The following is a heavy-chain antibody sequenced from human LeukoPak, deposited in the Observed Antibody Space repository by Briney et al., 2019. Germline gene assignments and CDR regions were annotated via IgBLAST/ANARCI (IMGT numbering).Heavy chain of an antibody. CDR2: LNGDGSDP. CDR3: LRGDRRDY. V-gene: IGHV3-74*01. D-gene: IGHD3-16*01. J-gene: IGHJ4*02. CDR1: GFSFSTSW. Sequence: PGGSLRLSCAASGFSFSTSWMYWVRQAPGKGLLWVSRLNGDGSDPSYADSVKGRFTISRDNAKNTLYLQMNNLRAEDTAVYYCLRGDRRDYWGQGTLVTVSS.